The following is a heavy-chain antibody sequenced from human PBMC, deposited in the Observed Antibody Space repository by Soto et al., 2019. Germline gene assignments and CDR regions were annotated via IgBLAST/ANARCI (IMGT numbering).Heavy chain of an antibody. CDR3: ATYYGSGSYFPDHYYYGMDF. V-gene: IGHV3-48*01. CDR1: GFTFSTYS. D-gene: IGHD3-10*01. CDR2: ISSDSSSI. Sequence: GGSLRLSCAASGFTFSTYSMNWVRQAPGKGLEWVSYISSDSSSIYYADSVKGRFTISRDNAKNSLYLQMNSLRAEDTAVYYCATYYGSGSYFPDHYYYGMDFWAQGSTVTVSS. J-gene: IGHJ6*02.